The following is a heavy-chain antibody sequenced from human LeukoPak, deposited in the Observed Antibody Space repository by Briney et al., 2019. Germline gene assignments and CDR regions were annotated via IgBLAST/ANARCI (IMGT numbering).Heavy chain of an antibody. Sequence: PSETLSLTCTVSGGSISSYYWSWIRQPPGKGLEWIGYIYYSGSTNYKPSLKSRVTISVDTSKNQFSLKLSSVTAADTAVYYCAVAVAGRGYFDYWGQGTLVTVSS. CDR3: AVAVAGRGYFDY. CDR2: IYYSGST. V-gene: IGHV4-59*01. CDR1: GGSISSYY. D-gene: IGHD6-19*01. J-gene: IGHJ4*02.